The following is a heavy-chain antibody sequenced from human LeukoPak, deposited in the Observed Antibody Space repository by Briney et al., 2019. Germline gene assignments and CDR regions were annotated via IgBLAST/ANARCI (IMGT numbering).Heavy chain of an antibody. V-gene: IGHV4-61*02. CDR3: AREFGGITMVRGVIVGPNWFDP. CDR2: IYTSGST. J-gene: IGHJ5*02. CDR1: GGSISSGSYY. D-gene: IGHD3-10*01. Sequence: PSQTLPLTCTVSGGSISSGSYYWSWIRQPAGKGLEWIGRIYTSGSTNYNPSLKSRVTISVDTSKNQFSLKLSSVTAADTAVYYCAREFGGITMVRGVIVGPNWFDPWGQGTLVTVSS.